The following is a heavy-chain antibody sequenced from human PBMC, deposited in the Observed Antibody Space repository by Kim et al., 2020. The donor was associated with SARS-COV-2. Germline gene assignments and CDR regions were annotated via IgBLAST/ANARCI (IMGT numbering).Heavy chain of an antibody. CDR1: GFTFSSYA. V-gene: IGHV3-30*04. CDR3: ARGARRGYSYGSRFDY. J-gene: IGHJ4*02. CDR2: ISYDGSNK. Sequence: GGSLRLSCAASGFTFSSYAMHWVRQAPGKGLEWVAVISYDGSNKYYADSVKGRFTISRDNSKNTLYLQMNSLRAEDTAVYYCARGARRGYSYGSRFDYWGQGTLVTVSS. D-gene: IGHD5-18*01.